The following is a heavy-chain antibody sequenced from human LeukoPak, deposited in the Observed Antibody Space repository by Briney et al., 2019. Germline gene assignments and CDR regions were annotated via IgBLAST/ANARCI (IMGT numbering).Heavy chain of an antibody. D-gene: IGHD3-3*01. CDR2: IYYSGST. Sequence: SETLSLTCTVSGGSVNSGSYYWSWIRQPPGKGLEWIGYIYYSGSTKYNPSLKSRVTILVDTSKNQFSLKLSSVTAADTAVYYCARGVERIFGVVNWFDPWGQGTPVTVSS. CDR1: GGSVNSGSYY. J-gene: IGHJ5*02. CDR3: ARGVERIFGVVNWFDP. V-gene: IGHV4-61*01.